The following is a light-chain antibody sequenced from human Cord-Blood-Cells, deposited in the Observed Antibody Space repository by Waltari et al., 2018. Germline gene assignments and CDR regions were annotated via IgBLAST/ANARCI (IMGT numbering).Light chain of an antibody. Sequence: SYELTQPPSVSVSPGQTASITCSGDKLGDKYACWYQQKPGQSPVLVIYQDSKRPSGIPERISGSDSGNTATLTISGTQTMDEADYYCQAWDSSTVVCGGGTKLTVL. V-gene: IGLV3-1*01. CDR2: QDS. J-gene: IGLJ2*01. CDR1: KLGDKY. CDR3: QAWDSSTVV.